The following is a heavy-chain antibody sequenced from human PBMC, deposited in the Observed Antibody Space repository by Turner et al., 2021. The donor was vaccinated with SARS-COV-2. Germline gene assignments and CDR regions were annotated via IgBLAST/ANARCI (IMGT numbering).Heavy chain of an antibody. Sequence: VKPGGSLRLSCAAPGFAFNIYSMNWVRQAPGKGLEWVSAISSSGKNVYYADSVKGRFTISRDNAKSSLYLQMNSLRVEDTALYYCAKVRVDVSKRSDAFDIWAKGQWSPSLQ. J-gene: IGHJ3*02. D-gene: IGHD5-12*01. CDR3: AKVRVDVSKRSDAFDI. CDR1: GFAFNIYS. CDR2: ISSSGKNV. V-gene: IGHV3-21*01.